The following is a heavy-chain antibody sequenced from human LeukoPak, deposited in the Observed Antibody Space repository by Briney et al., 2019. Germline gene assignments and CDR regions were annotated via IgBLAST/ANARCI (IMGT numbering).Heavy chain of an antibody. CDR3: ARDAGGRFKLTPYSSGLFDY. CDR2: IKQDGSEK. Sequence: GGSLRLSCAASGFTFSSSEMSWVRQVPGKGLEWVANIKQDGSEKYYVDSVKGRFTISRDNAKNSLYLQMNSLRAEDTAVYYCARDAGGRFKLTPYSSGLFDYWGQGTLVTVSS. J-gene: IGHJ4*02. CDR1: GFTFSSSE. D-gene: IGHD6-19*01. V-gene: IGHV3-7*01.